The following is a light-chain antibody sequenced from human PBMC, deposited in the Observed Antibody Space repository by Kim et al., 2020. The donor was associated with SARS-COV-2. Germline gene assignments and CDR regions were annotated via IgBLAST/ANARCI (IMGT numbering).Light chain of an antibody. CDR3: QQYDNPVYT. Sequence: DIQMTQSPSSLSASVGDRVTITCQASQDISNYLNWYQQKPGKAPKLLIYDASNLETGVPSRFSGSGSGTDFTFTISSLQPEDIATYYWQQYDNPVYTFGQGTKLEI. CDR1: QDISNY. V-gene: IGKV1-33*01. J-gene: IGKJ2*01. CDR2: DAS.